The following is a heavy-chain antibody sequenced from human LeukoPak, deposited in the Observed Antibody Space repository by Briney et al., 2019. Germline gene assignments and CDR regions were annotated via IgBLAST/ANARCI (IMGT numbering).Heavy chain of an antibody. CDR1: GFTFSSYG. CDR3: ARQGRDGTTGYPIDY. V-gene: IGHV3-30*02. J-gene: IGHJ4*02. CDR2: IWYDGSNK. D-gene: IGHD5-24*01. Sequence: PGGSLRLSCAASGFTFSSYGMHWVRQAPGKGLEWVAVIWYDGSNKYYADSVKGRFTISRDNSKNTLYLQMNSLRVEDTAVYYCARQGRDGTTGYPIDYWGQGTLVTVSS.